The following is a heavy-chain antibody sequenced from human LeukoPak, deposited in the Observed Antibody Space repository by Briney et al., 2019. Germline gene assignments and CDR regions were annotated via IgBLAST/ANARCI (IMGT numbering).Heavy chain of an antibody. D-gene: IGHD1-26*01. V-gene: IGHV3-53*01. Sequence: GGSLRLSCAASGFTVSSNYMSWVRQAPGKGLEWVSVIYSGGSTYYADSVKGRFTISRDNSKNTLYLQMNSLRAEDTAVYFCAREDSIVGANDYWGQGTLVTVSS. CDR1: GFTVSSNY. J-gene: IGHJ4*02. CDR3: AREDSIVGANDY. CDR2: IYSGGST.